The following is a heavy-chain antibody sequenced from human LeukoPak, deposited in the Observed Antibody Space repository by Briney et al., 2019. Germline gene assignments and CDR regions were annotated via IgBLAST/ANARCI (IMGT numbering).Heavy chain of an antibody. CDR2: INWNGGST. Sequence: PGGSLRLSCAASGFTFDDYGMSWVRQAPGKGLEWVSGINWNGGSTGYADSVKGRFTISRDNAKNSLYLQMNSLRAEGTALYYCAGAITMSSGFAFDIWGQGTMVTVSS. D-gene: IGHD3-10*02. CDR3: AGAITMSSGFAFDI. J-gene: IGHJ3*02. V-gene: IGHV3-20*04. CDR1: GFTFDDYG.